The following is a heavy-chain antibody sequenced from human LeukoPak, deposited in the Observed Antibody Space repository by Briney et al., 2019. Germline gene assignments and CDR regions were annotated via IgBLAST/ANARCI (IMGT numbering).Heavy chain of an antibody. Sequence: GGSLRLSCAASGFTFDDYAMHWVRQAPGKGLEWVSGISWNSGSIGYADSVKGRFTISRDNAKNSLYLQMNSLRAEDMALYYCAKDMGRGDDYFDYWGQGTLVTVSP. V-gene: IGHV3-9*03. CDR3: AKDMGRGDDYFDY. CDR2: ISWNSGSI. CDR1: GFTFDDYA. D-gene: IGHD3-16*01. J-gene: IGHJ4*02.